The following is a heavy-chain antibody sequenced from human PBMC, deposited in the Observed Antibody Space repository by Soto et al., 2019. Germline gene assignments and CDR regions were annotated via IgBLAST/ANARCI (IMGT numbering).Heavy chain of an antibody. CDR2: IIPIFGTA. CDR3: ARAVGYGDCLDY. CDR1: GGTFSSYA. Sequence: GASVKVSCKASGGTFSSYAISWVRQAPGQGLEWMGGIIPIFGTANYAQKFQGRVTIAADESTSTAYMELSSLRSEDTAVYYCARAVGYGDCLDYWGQGTLVTVSS. J-gene: IGHJ4*02. D-gene: IGHD4-17*01. V-gene: IGHV1-69*13.